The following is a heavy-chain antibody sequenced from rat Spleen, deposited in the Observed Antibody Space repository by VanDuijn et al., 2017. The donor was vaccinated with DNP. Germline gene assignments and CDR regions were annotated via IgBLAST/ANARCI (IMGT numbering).Heavy chain of an antibody. Sequence: EVQLVESGGGLVQPGRSLKLSCAASGFTFSDYYMAWVRQAPTKGLEWVASISYDGGNTYYRDSVKGRFTISRDNAKNTLYLQMNRLRSEDTATYYCARGNNNYPYWSFDFWGPGTMVTVSS. CDR1: GFTFSDYY. CDR3: ARGNNNYPYWSFDF. D-gene: IGHD1-10*01. CDR2: ISYDGGNT. V-gene: IGHV5-20*01. J-gene: IGHJ1*01.